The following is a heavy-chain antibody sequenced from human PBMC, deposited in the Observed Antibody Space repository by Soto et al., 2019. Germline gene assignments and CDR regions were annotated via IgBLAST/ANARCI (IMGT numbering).Heavy chain of an antibody. J-gene: IGHJ4*01. V-gene: IGHV4-4*01. CDR3: VTSLNYDFWRDGGRHYYFDY. Sequence: TLSLTCAVSGASISRSYWRTGVRQPPGKGLEWIGRIYHSGSTNYNPSLKTRVTISVDKSNNQFSLRLSSVTAADTAVYFCVTSLNYDFWRDGGRHYYFDYWGQGTLVTVSS. CDR2: IYHSGST. CDR1: GASISRSYW. D-gene: IGHD3-3*01.